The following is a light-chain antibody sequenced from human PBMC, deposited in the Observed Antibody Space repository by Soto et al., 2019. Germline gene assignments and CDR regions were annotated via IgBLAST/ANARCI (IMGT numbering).Light chain of an antibody. CDR3: YSYTSSSTYV. CDR1: SSDVGGCNR. J-gene: IGLJ1*01. Sequence: QSVLTQPPSVSGSPGQSATISCTGTSSDVGGCNRVSWYQQPPGTAPKLVIYEVIHRPSGVPARFSGSKSGNTASLTISGLQAEDEADYYCYSYTSSSTYVFGSGTKVTVL. V-gene: IGLV2-18*02. CDR2: EVI.